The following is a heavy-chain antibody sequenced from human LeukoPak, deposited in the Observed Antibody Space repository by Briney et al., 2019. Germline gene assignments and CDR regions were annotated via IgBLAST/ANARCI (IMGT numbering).Heavy chain of an antibody. D-gene: IGHD2-15*01. J-gene: IGHJ4*02. Sequence: GGSLRLSCTASGFTFNGYWMSWVRQAPGKGLEWVSAISNNGGYTYYADSVQGRFTISRDNSKSTLCLQMNSLRAEDTAVYYCAKQLGYCSDGSCYFPYWGQGTLVTVSS. CDR1: GFTFNGYW. V-gene: IGHV3-23*01. CDR3: AKQLGYCSDGSCYFPY. CDR2: ISNNGGYT.